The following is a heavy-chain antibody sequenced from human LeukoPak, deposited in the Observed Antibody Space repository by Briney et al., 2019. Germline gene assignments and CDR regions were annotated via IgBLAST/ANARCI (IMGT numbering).Heavy chain of an antibody. J-gene: IGHJ4*02. Sequence: GGSLRLSCAASGFTFSGSAMHWVRQAPGKGLEWVANIKQDGSEKYYVDSVKGRFTISRDNAKNSLYLQMNSLRAEDTAVYYCARDKVVGATVFDYWGQGTLVTVSS. CDR1: GFTFSGSA. CDR2: IKQDGSEK. CDR3: ARDKVVGATVFDY. D-gene: IGHD1-26*01. V-gene: IGHV3-7*01.